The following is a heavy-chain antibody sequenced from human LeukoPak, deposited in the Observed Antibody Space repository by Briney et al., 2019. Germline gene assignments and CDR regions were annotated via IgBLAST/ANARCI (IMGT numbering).Heavy chain of an antibody. CDR2: INPSGGST. Sequence: ASVKVSCKASGYTFTGYYMHWVRQAPGQGLEWMGIINPSGGSTSYAQKFQGRVTMTRDTSTSTVYMELSSLRSEDTAVYYCARAAPGDYYYYGMDVWGQGTTVTVSS. CDR3: ARAAPGDYYYYGMDV. CDR1: GYTFTGYY. J-gene: IGHJ6*02. V-gene: IGHV1-46*01.